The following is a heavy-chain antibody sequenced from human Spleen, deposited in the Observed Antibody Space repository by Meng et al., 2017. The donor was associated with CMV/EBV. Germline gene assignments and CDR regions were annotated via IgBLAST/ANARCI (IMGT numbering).Heavy chain of an antibody. J-gene: IGHJ4*02. D-gene: IGHD1-26*01. V-gene: IGHV4-61*02. CDR3: ARGIVGATTIVDY. Sequence: QVPVQESGPGLVKPSQTLSLTCTVSGGSISSGSYYWSWIRQPAGKGLEWIGRIYTSGSTNYNPSLKSRVTISVDTSKNQFSLKLSSVTAADTAVYYCARGIVGATTIVDYWGQGTLVTVSS. CDR1: GGSISSGSYY. CDR2: IYTSGST.